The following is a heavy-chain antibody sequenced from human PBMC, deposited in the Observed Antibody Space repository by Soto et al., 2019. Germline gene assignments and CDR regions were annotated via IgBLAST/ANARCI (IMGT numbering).Heavy chain of an antibody. J-gene: IGHJ6*03. D-gene: IGHD2-2*01. Sequence: GGSLRLSCAASGFTFSSYAMCWVRQAPGKGLEWVSTISVSDGSTNYADSVKGRFTISRDNSKNTLYLQMNSLRAEDTAVYYCAKCPHCSSTNCGYYCMDFWGSGTT. CDR3: AKCPHCSSTNCGYYCMDF. CDR2: ISVSDGST. CDR1: GFTFSSYA. V-gene: IGHV3-23*01.